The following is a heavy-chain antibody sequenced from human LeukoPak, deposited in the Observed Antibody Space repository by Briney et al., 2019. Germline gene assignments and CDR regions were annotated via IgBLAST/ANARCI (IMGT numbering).Heavy chain of an antibody. D-gene: IGHD3-22*01. V-gene: IGHV4-34*01. Sequence: SETLSLTCAVYGGSFSGYYWSWIRQPPGKGLEWIGEINHSGSTNYNPSLKSRVTISVDTSKNQFSLKLSSVTAADTAVYYCASFLGVGGYDSSGYQYVGVYWGQGTLVTVSS. J-gene: IGHJ4*02. CDR1: GGSFSGYY. CDR3: ASFLGVGGYDSSGYQYVGVY. CDR2: INHSGST.